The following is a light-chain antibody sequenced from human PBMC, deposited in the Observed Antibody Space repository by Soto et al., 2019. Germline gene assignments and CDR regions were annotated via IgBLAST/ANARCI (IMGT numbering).Light chain of an antibody. J-gene: IGKJ1*01. CDR1: QHVATY. V-gene: IGKV1-39*01. CDR3: QQTYSVPPT. CDR2: SSS. Sequence: DIHVTQSPSSLSASVGDRVTLTCRTSQHVATYLNWYQQKSGRAPTLLIYSSSDLQPGVSPRFSGRGSGTDFTLTISSLQSEDFATCFCQQTYSVPPTFGQGTTVDFK.